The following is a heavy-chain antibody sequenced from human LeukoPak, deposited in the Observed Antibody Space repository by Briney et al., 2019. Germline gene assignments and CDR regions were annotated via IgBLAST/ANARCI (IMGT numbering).Heavy chain of an antibody. CDR3: AKGSLDGRPIYYYAMDL. V-gene: IGHV3-23*01. CDR2: ISGSGGTT. D-gene: IGHD1-1*01. Sequence: GGSLRLSCAASGFTFSSFAMGWVRQAPGKGLEWVSTISGSGGTTYYADSVKGRFTISRDNSKNTLYLQMNSLRAEDTAVYYCAKGSLDGRPIYYYAMDLWGQGTTVTVSS. CDR1: GFTFSSFA. J-gene: IGHJ6*02.